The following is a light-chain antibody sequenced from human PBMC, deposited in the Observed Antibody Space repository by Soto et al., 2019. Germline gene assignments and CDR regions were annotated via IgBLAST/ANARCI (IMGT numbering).Light chain of an antibody. J-gene: IGKJ1*01. CDR3: HQYHRSPRT. CDR1: LSVSVY. CDR2: VAS. V-gene: IGKV3-20*01. Sequence: EIVMTQSPATLSVSPGERATLSCRTSLSVSVYLDWYQQKPGQAPRLLLFVASSRAAGIPDRFSGSGSGTDFTLTISKLEPEDFAVYFCHQYHRSPRTFGQGTKVDIK.